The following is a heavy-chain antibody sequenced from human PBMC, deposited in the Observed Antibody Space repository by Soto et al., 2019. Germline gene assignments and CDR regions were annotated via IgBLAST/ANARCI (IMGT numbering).Heavy chain of an antibody. D-gene: IGHD1-26*01. CDR1: GGTFSSYA. CDR3: ARSPSSLWVGATIQH. J-gene: IGHJ1*01. V-gene: IGHV1-69*12. Sequence: QVQLVQSGAEVKKPGSSVKVSCKASGGTFSSYAISWVRQAPGQGLEWMGGIIPIFGTANYAQKFQGRVTITGDESRCTGYMELSSLRSEDTAVYYCARSPSSLWVGATIQHWGQGTLVTVSS. CDR2: IIPIFGTA.